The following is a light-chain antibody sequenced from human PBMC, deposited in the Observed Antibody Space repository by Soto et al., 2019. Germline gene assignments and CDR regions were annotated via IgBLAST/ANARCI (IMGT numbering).Light chain of an antibody. CDR3: LQYNNWPLT. CDR1: QSVSSN. CDR2: GAS. V-gene: IGKV3-15*01. Sequence: EIVMTQSPATLSVSPGERATLSCRASQSVSSNLAWYQQKPGQAPRLLIYGASTRATGFPARFGGSGSGTEFTLTISSLQSEDFAVYYCLQYNNWPLTFGGGTKVEIK. J-gene: IGKJ4*01.